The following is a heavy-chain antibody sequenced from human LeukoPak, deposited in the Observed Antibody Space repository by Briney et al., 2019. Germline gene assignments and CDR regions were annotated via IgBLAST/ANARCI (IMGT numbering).Heavy chain of an antibody. CDR1: GFTFSSYV. CDR3: VKDYQVGNSPAFGDY. V-gene: IGHV3-23*01. CDR2: ISDSGGGT. D-gene: IGHD1-26*01. Sequence: AGGSLRLSCAASGFTFSSYVMNWVRQAPGKGLEWVSGISDSGGGTYYADSVKGRFTISRDNSKNTLYLQMNSLRAEDTAVYYCVKDYQVGNSPAFGDYWGQGTLVTISS. J-gene: IGHJ4*02.